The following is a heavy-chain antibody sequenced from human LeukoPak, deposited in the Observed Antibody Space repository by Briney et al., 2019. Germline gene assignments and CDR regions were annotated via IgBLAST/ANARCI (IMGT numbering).Heavy chain of an antibody. J-gene: IGHJ4*02. D-gene: IGHD1-1*01. CDR2: VGISSGNT. CDR1: GVTFSDYS. V-gene: IGHV3-48*04. Sequence: GGSLRLSCAASGVTFSDYSMNWVRQAPGKGLEWISYVGISSGNTKYADSVKGRFTISGDSARNSLYLQMSSLRVEDTAVYYCARDHNYAFDNWGQGTLVTVSS. CDR3: ARDHNYAFDN.